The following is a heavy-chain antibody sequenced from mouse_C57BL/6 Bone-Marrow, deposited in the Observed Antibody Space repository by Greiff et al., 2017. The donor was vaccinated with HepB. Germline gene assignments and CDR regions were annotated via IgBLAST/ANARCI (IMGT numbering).Heavy chain of an antibody. CDR1: SYTFTSYW. V-gene: IGHV1-59*01. CDR3: ARPLRYYGSSGYYFDY. Sequence: QVQLQQPGAELVRPGTSVKLSCKASSYTFTSYWMHWVKQRPGQGLEWIGVIDPSDSYTNYNQKFKGKATLTVDTSSSTAYMQLSSLTSEDSAVYYCARPLRYYGSSGYYFDYWGQGTTLTVSS. CDR2: IDPSDSYT. D-gene: IGHD1-1*01. J-gene: IGHJ2*01.